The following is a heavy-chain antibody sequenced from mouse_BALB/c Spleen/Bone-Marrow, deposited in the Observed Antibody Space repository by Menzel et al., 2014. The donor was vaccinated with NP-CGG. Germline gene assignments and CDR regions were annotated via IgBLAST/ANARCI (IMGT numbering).Heavy chain of an antibody. J-gene: IGHJ4*01. CDR1: GSNIKDTY. CDR3: ARWLLPYGLDY. D-gene: IGHD2-3*01. Sequence: VQLQQSGAELVKPGASVKLSCPASGSNIKDTYMHWVKQRPEQGLEWIGRIDPANGNTKYDPKFQGKATITADTSSNTAYLQLSSLTSEDTAVYYCARWLLPYGLDYWGQGTSVTVAT. CDR2: IDPANGNT. V-gene: IGHV14-3*02.